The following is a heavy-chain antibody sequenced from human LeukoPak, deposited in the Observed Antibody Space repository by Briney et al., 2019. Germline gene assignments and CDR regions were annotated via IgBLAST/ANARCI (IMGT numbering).Heavy chain of an antibody. CDR1: GGPISDYY. V-gene: IGHV4-59*01. Sequence: WETLSLICTVSGGPISDYYWTWLRQPPGKGLEWIGHIYYCGNPIYNPSLKSRVPISVDMSKNQFFLKLTSVTTADTAVYYCAGEDYFDSSGYAAWRFDIWGQGTMVTVSS. CDR2: IYYCGNP. D-gene: IGHD3-22*01. CDR3: AGEDYFDSSGYAAWRFDI. J-gene: IGHJ3*02.